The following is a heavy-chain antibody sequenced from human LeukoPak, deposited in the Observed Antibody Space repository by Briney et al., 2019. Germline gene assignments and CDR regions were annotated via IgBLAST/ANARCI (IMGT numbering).Heavy chain of an antibody. CDR3: LLVPGY. D-gene: IGHD2-8*02. V-gene: IGHV3-9*01. CDR1: GFTFDDYA. Sequence: ALRLSCAASGFTFDDYAMHWVRQAPGKGLEWVSGISWNSGSIGYADSVKGRFTISRDNAKNTLFLLMNSLRVEDTAVYYCLLVPGYWGQGTLVTVSS. J-gene: IGHJ4*02. CDR2: ISWNSGSI.